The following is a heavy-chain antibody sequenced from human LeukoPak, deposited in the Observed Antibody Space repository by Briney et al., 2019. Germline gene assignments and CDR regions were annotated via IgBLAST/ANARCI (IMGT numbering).Heavy chain of an antibody. V-gene: IGHV3-23*01. CDR3: AKRAETTVVTAEYFQH. D-gene: IGHD4-23*01. CDR1: GFTFSNYA. J-gene: IGHJ1*01. Sequence: GGSLRLSCAASGFTFSNYAMSWVRQAPGKGLEWVSSISGSSASSYYADSVKGRFTISRDNSKNTLYLQMNSLRVEDTAIYYCAKRAETTVVTAEYFQHWGQGTLVTVSS. CDR2: ISGSSASS.